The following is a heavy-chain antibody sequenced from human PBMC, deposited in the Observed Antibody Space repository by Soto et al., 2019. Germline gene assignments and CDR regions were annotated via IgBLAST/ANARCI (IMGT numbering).Heavy chain of an antibody. CDR1: GGSITNYY. CDR2: ISSSGST. V-gene: IGHV4-4*07. CDR3: ARDSTIVSRAMDV. D-gene: IGHD5-12*01. Sequence: SETLSLTCTVSGGSITNYYWSWIRQTAGKGLEWIGRISSSGSTNYNPSLKSRVTLSIDTSEKQFSLNLRSVTAADTAVYYCARDSTIVSRAMDVWGQWITVTVS. J-gene: IGHJ6*02.